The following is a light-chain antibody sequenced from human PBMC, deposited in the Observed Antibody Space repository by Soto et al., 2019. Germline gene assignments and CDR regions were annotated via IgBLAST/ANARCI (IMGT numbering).Light chain of an antibody. CDR3: QKYNQWPWT. J-gene: IGKJ1*01. V-gene: IGKV3-15*01. CDR1: QSLGTS. CDR2: EAS. Sequence: VVMTQSPATLSVSPGERVVLSFRASQSLGTSLAWYHHKPGQAPRLLLYEASIRATGIPARFSGDGSGTEFTLTISSLQSEDFGIYYCQKYNQWPWTFGPGTKVDIK.